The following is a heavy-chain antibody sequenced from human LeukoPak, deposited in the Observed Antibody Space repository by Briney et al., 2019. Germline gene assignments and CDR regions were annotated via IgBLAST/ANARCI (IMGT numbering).Heavy chain of an antibody. D-gene: IGHD4-17*01. Sequence: GRSLRLSCAASGFTFSSYGMHWVRQAPGKGLEWVAVIWYDGSNKYYTDSVKGRFTISRDNSKNTLYLQMNSLRAEDTAVYYCARDRASEVTTFFDYWGQGTLVTVSS. CDR3: ARDRASEVTTFFDY. V-gene: IGHV3-33*01. CDR2: IWYDGSNK. CDR1: GFTFSSYG. J-gene: IGHJ4*02.